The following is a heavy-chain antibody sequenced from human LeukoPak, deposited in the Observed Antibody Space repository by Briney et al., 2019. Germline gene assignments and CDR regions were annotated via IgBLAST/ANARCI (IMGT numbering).Heavy chain of an antibody. CDR1: GFTFSSYS. Sequence: GGSLRLSCVASGFTFSSYSMNWVHQAPGKGLEWVSHITASGTAMFYADSVKGRFTISRDNAKNSLYLQMNSLRAEDTAIYYCARDSPDYGGKGFDYWGQGTLVTVSS. J-gene: IGHJ4*02. CDR2: ITASGTAM. CDR3: ARDSPDYGGKGFDY. D-gene: IGHD4-23*01. V-gene: IGHV3-48*01.